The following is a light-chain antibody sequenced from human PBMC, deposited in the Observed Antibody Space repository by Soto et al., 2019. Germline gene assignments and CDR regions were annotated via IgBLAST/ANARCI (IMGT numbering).Light chain of an antibody. Sequence: DIPMIQSPSTLSASIGDRVTITCRASQSFATWLAWYQQKPGKAPRLLIYKASSLQSGVPSRFSGSASRTAFTLTVSSLQPDDFATCYCQHSRTFGQGTKVEIK. CDR1: QSFATW. J-gene: IGKJ1*01. V-gene: IGKV1-5*03. CDR2: KAS. CDR3: QHSRT.